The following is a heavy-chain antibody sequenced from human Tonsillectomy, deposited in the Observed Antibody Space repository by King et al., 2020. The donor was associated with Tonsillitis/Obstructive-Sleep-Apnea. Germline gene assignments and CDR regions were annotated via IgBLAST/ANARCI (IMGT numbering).Heavy chain of an antibody. V-gene: IGHV3-7*04. CDR3: ARDGWGSTSLNWLDP. CDR2: INQDGSEK. D-gene: IGHD3-10*01. CDR1: GFTFSSYW. J-gene: IGHJ5*02. Sequence: VQLVESGGGLVQPGGSLRLSCAASGFTFSSYWMSWVRQAPGKGLEWVANINQDGSEKCYVDSVKGRFTISRDNAKNSLYLQMNSLRAEDTAMYYCARDGWGSTSLNWLDPWGQGTLVTVSS.